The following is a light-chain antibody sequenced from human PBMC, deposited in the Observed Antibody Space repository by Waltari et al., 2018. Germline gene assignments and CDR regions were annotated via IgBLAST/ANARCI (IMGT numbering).Light chain of an antibody. V-gene: IGKV1-5*03. CDR2: KAS. CDR1: QSISSW. J-gene: IGKJ1*01. Sequence: DIQMTQSPSPLSASVGARVTITCRASQSISSWLAWYQQRPGKAPKLLIYKASSLEGGVPSRFSGSGSGTEFTLTISSLQPDDFATYYCQQYNGYSGTFGQGTKVEIK. CDR3: QQYNGYSGT.